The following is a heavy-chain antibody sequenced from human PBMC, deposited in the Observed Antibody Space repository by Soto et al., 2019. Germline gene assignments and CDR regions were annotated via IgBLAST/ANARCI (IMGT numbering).Heavy chain of an antibody. CDR3: AKDRRDGEYNSVYDF. V-gene: IGHV3-30*18. CDR1: GFRFSDYG. Sequence: QVQLAESGGGVVQPGRSLRLSCIGSGFRFSDYGMHWVRQAPGKGLKWVAMMSFDGTYKYSADSVKGRFIISRDNSKNTLYLQMNSLRAEDTAVYYCAKDRRDGEYNSVYDFWGQGTLVTVSS. J-gene: IGHJ4*02. CDR2: MSFDGTYK. D-gene: IGHD4-17*01.